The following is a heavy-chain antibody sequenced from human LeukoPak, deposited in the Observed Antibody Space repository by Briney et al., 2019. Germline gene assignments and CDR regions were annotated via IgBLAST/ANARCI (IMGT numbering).Heavy chain of an antibody. V-gene: IGHV3-30*04. CDR1: GFTFSSYA. D-gene: IGHD3-22*01. J-gene: IGHJ3*02. CDR3: ARETYYYDSSGYYPDAFDI. CDR2: TSYDGSNK. Sequence: GGSLRLSCAASGFTFSSYAMHWVRQAPGKGLEWVAVTSYDGSNKYYADSVKGRFTISRDNSKNTLYLQMNSLRAEDTAVYYCARETYYYDSSGYYPDAFDIWGQGTMVTVSS.